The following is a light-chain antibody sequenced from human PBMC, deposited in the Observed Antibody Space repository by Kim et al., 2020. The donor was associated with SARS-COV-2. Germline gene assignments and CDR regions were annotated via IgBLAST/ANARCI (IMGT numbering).Light chain of an antibody. CDR2: DVT. V-gene: IGLV2-11*03. J-gene: IGLJ1*01. CDR1: SSDVGGYNY. Sequence: SFTISCTGTSSDVGGYNYVAWYQQHPGKAPKVMIYDVTKRPSGGPNRFSGSKSGNTASLTISGLQAEDEADYYCCSYAGSYTFWVFGTGTKVTVL. CDR3: CSYAGSYTFWV.